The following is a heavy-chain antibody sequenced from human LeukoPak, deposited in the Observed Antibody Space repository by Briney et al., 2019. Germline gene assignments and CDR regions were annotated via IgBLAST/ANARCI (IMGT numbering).Heavy chain of an antibody. J-gene: IGHJ6*02. CDR1: GYTFTSYG. D-gene: IGHD4-17*01. V-gene: IGHV1-18*01. CDR2: ISAYNGNT. Sequence: ASVTVSCMASGYTFTSYGISWVRQAPGQGLEWMGWISAYNGNTNYAQKFQGRVTMTTDTSTSTAYMELRSLRSDDTAVYYCATPSSYGDPIGRHYGMDVWGQGTTVTVSS. CDR3: ATPSSYGDPIGRHYGMDV.